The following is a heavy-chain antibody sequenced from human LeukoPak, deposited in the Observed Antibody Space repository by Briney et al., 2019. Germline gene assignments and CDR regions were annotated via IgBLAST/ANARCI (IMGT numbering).Heavy chain of an antibody. Sequence: PGGSLRLSCAASGFTFSSYAMSWVRQAPGKGLEWVANMNQDGSHRYYLDSVKGRFTISRDNAKNSLYLQMNSLRAEDTAVYYCANFGDSLYFTFDPWGQGTLVTVSS. CDR3: ANFGDSLYFTFDP. CDR1: GFTFSSYA. V-gene: IGHV3-7*01. CDR2: MNQDGSHR. D-gene: IGHD3-10*01. J-gene: IGHJ5*02.